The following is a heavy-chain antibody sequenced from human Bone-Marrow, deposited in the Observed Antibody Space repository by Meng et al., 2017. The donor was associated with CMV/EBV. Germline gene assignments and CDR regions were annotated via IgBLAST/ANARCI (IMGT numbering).Heavy chain of an antibody. V-gene: IGHV3-9*01. CDR2: ISWNSGSI. D-gene: IGHD3-3*01. CDR1: GFTFDDYA. J-gene: IGHJ6*02. Sequence: GGSLRLSCASSGFTFDDYAMNWVRQAPGKGLEWVSGISWNSGSIGYADSVKGRFTISRDNAKNSLYLQMNSLRAEDTALYYCAKVRTRGAIYGVVIIRKTLMCTMDVTGQGTTVTVSS. CDR3: AKVRTRGAIYGVVIIRKTLMCTMDV.